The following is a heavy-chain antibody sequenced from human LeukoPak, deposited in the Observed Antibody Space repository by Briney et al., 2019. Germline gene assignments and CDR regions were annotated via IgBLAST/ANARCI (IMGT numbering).Heavy chain of an antibody. V-gene: IGHV1-58*02. CDR1: GFTFTSSA. CDR2: IVVGSGNT. Sequence: SVKVSCKASGFTFTSSAMQWVRQARGQRLEWIGWIVVGSGNTNYAQKFQERVTITRDMSTSTAYMELSSLRSEDTAVYYCARGPQYYYYYMDVWGKGTTVTVSS. J-gene: IGHJ6*03. CDR3: ARGPQYYYYYMDV.